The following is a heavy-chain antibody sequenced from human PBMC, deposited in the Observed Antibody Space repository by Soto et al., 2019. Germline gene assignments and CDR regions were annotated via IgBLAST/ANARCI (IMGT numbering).Heavy chain of an antibody. J-gene: IGHJ4*02. CDR3: AKKYYYGSGSYNFDY. V-gene: IGHV3-23*01. CDR1: GFTFISYA. D-gene: IGHD3-10*01. CDR2: ISGSGGST. Sequence: GWSLRLACASSGFTFISYAMSWVRQAPGKGLEWVSAISGSGGSTYYADSVKGRFTISRDNSKNTLYLQMNSLRAEDTAVYYCAKKYYYGSGSYNFDYWGQGTLVTVSS.